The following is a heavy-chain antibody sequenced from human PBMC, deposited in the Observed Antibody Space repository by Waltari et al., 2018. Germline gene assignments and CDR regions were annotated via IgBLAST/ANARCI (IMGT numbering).Heavy chain of an antibody. CDR1: GGSISSYY. J-gene: IGHJ5*02. CDR3: ARREDTSGGICFDP. V-gene: IGHV4-59*01. CDR2: IDYSGST. D-gene: IGHD2-15*01. Sequence: QVQLQESGPGLVKPSETLSLTCTVSGGSISSYYWSWIRQPPGKGLEWIGYIDYSGSTNYNPALKSRVTISVDTSKNQFSLKLNSVTAADTAVYYCARREDTSGGICFDPWGQGTLVTVSS.